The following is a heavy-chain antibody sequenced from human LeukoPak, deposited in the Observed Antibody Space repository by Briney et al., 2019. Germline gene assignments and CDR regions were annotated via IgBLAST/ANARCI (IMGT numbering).Heavy chain of an antibody. V-gene: IGHV1-18*01. CDR3: AREDCSSTSCYTGDYYYGMDV. J-gene: IGHJ6*02. Sequence: ASVKVSCKASGYTFTSCGISWVRQAPGQGLEWMGWISAYNGNTNYAQKLQGRVTMTTDASTSTAYMELRSLRSDDTAVYYCAREDCSSTSCYTGDYYYGMDVWGQGTTVTVSS. D-gene: IGHD2-2*02. CDR1: GYTFTSCG. CDR2: ISAYNGNT.